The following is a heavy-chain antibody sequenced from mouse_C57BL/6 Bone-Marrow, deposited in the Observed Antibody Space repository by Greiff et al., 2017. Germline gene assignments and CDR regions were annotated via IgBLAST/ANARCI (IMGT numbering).Heavy chain of an antibody. Sequence: EVKVVESGGDLVKPGGSLKLSCAASGFTFSSYGMSWVRQTPDKRLEWVATISSGGSSTYYPDSVTGGFTISRDNAKHTLYLQMSSLKSEDTAMYYCARLLRKYFDYWGQGTTLTVSS. CDR1: GFTFSSYG. V-gene: IGHV5-6*01. J-gene: IGHJ2*01. D-gene: IGHD2-3*01. CDR3: ARLLRKYFDY. CDR2: ISSGGSST.